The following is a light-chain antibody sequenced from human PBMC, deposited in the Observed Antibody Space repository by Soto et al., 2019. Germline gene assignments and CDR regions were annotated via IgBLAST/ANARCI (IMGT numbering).Light chain of an antibody. CDR1: QTIDNT. J-gene: IGKJ5*01. V-gene: IGKV3-15*01. CDR2: DAS. CDR3: QQYNNWPPIT. Sequence: EIVMTQSPATLSLSPGERATLSCRASQTIDNTLAWYQRKPGQAPRLLIYDASTRATGVPARFSGSGSGTDFTLTISSLQSEDFAVYYCQQYNNWPPITFGQGTRLETK.